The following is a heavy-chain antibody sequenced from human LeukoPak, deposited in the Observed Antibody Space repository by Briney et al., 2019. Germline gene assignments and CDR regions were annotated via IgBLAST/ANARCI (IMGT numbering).Heavy chain of an antibody. J-gene: IGHJ4*02. CDR1: GGTFSSYT. CDR2: IIPIFGTA. D-gene: IGHD3-9*01. V-gene: IGHV1-69*01. CDR3: ARDLLYFDWLAY. Sequence: ASVKVSCKSSGGTFSSYTINWVRQAPGQGLEWMGGIIPIFGTANYAQKFQGRVTIIADESTSTAYMELRSLRSDDTAVYYCARDLLYFDWLAYWGQGTLVTVSS.